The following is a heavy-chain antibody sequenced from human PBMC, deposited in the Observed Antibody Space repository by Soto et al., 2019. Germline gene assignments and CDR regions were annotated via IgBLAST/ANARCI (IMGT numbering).Heavy chain of an antibody. V-gene: IGHV4-59*08. D-gene: IGHD3-10*01. CDR2: VYDTWST. CDR3: VRQGIGFLHGLVDV. CDR1: SGPSKSHN. Sequence: QVQVQQSGPGLVKPSETLSLTCTVSSGPSKSHNWGWIRQPPGRGLEWIGYVYDTWSTSYNPSLKSRVTVSADTSTNRISLTLRFVTAEDTAVYYCVRQGIGFLHGLVDVWGQGTTVIVSS. J-gene: IGHJ6*01.